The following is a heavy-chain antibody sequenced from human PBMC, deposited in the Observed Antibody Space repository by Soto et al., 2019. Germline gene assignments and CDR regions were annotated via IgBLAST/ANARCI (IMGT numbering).Heavy chain of an antibody. Sequence: VGSLRLSCAASGFTFSSYAMHWVRQAPGKGLEWVAVISYDGSNKYYADSVKGRFTISRDNSKNTLYLQMNSLRAEDTAVYYCARDPLGGGLGDYFDYWGQGTMVTVYS. CDR3: ARDPLGGGLGDYFDY. J-gene: IGHJ4*02. D-gene: IGHD2-15*01. CDR1: GFTFSSYA. CDR2: ISYDGSNK. V-gene: IGHV3-30-3*01.